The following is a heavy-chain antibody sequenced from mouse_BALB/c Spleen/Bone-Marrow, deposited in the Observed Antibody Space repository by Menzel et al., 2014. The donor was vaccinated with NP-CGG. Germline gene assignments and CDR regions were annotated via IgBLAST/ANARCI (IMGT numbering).Heavy chain of an antibody. CDR1: GYTFTSYV. D-gene: IGHD1-2*01. CDR3: ERDYGYRFAC. Sequence: EVQLLQSGPELVKPGASVKMSCKASGYTFTSYVMHWVKQKPGQGLQWIGYINPYNDGTKYNEKFKGNATLTSDKYSSPAYMEPSSLNSEDSAFYYCERDYGYRFACWGQGTLVTGAA. CDR2: INPYNDGT. V-gene: IGHV1-14*01. J-gene: IGHJ3*01.